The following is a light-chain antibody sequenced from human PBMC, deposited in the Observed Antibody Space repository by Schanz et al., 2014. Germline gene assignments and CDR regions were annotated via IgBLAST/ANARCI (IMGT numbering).Light chain of an antibody. V-gene: IGKV3-11*01. J-gene: IGKJ3*01. Sequence: EIVLTQSPATLSLSPGERATLSCRASQSVSTYLAWYQQKPGQAPRLLVYDASNRATGIPARFSGSGSGTDFTLTISSLEPEDFAVYYCQQRSKWPSTFGPGTKVDIK. CDR1: QSVSTY. CDR3: QQRSKWPST. CDR2: DAS.